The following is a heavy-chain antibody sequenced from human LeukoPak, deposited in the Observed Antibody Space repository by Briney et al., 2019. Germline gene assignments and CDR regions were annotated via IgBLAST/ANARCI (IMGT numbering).Heavy chain of an antibody. V-gene: IGHV3-23*01. Sequence: GGSLRPSCAASGFTFSSYGMSWVRQAPGKGLEWVSAISGSGGSTYYADSVKGRFTISRDNSKNTLYLQMNSLRAEDTAVYYCARRAGDYSHPYDYWGQGILVTVSS. CDR3: ARRAGDYSHPYDY. D-gene: IGHD3-22*01. CDR1: GFTFSSYG. CDR2: ISGSGGST. J-gene: IGHJ4*02.